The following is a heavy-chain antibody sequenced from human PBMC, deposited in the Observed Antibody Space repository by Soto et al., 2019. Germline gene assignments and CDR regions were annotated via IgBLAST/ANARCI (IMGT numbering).Heavy chain of an antibody. V-gene: IGHV1-69*13. CDR3: ARTAPMDAGDKYYYDF. CDR1: GGTFSTFG. D-gene: IGHD3-16*01. J-gene: IGHJ4*02. CDR2: IIPFFGTA. Sequence: VASVKVSCKTSGGTFSTFGISRVRQAPGQGLEWMGGIIPFFGTAEYSQKFEDRITITADESTNTVYMDLRSLTSEDTAIYYCARTAPMDAGDKYYYDFWGQGALVTVSS.